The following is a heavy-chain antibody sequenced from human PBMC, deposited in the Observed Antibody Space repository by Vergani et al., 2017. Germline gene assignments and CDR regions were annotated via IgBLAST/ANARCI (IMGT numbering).Heavy chain of an antibody. D-gene: IGHD6-13*01. Sequence: QVQLVQSGAEVKKPGASVKVSCKASGYTFTSYYMHWVRQAPGQGLEWMGIINPSGGSTSYAQKFQGRVTMTRDTSTSTVYMELSSLRSEDTAVYYCAXGVTAAGSAYYYYYGMDVWGQGTTVTVSS. CDR1: GYTFTSYY. CDR3: AXGVTAAGSAYYYYYGMDV. J-gene: IGHJ6*02. V-gene: IGHV1-46*01. CDR2: INPSGGST.